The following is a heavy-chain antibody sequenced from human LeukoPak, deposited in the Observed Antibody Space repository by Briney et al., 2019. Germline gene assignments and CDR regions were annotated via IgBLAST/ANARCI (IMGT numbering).Heavy chain of an antibody. CDR1: GGSISSYY. V-gene: IGHV4-59*01. CDR3: ARGEKYYYDSSGYYYFDY. D-gene: IGHD3-22*01. J-gene: IGHJ4*02. CDR2: IYYSGST. Sequence: SGTLSLTCTVSGGSISSYYWSWIRQPPGKGLEWIGYIYYSGSTNYNPSLKSRVTISVDTSKNQFSLKLSSVTAADTAVYYCARGEKYYYDSSGYYYFDYWGQGTLVTVSS.